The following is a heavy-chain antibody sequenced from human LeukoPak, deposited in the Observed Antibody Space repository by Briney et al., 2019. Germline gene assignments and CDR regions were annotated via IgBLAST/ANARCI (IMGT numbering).Heavy chain of an antibody. Sequence: GGSLRLSCAASGFTFSRYSMNWVRQAPGKGLEWVSYISSSGSTIYYADSVKGRFTISRDNAKNSLYLQMNSLRAEDTAVYYCARGGLFGVVANNWFDPWGQGTLVTVSS. CDR1: GFTFSRYS. D-gene: IGHD3-3*01. V-gene: IGHV3-48*04. CDR3: ARGGLFGVVANNWFDP. CDR2: ISSSGSTI. J-gene: IGHJ5*02.